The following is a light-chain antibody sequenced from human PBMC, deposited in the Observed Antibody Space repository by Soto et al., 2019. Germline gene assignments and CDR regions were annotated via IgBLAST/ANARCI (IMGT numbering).Light chain of an antibody. CDR1: QAISNY. Sequence: DIQMTQSPSSLSASVGDRVTITFRASQAISNYVAWFQQKPGKAPKALIYGASSLQSGGPSRFIGSGAGTEFTLTISSLQPEDVATYYCQQLNSYPRTFGQGTKVDI. V-gene: IGKV1-16*01. CDR2: GAS. J-gene: IGKJ1*01. CDR3: QQLNSYPRT.